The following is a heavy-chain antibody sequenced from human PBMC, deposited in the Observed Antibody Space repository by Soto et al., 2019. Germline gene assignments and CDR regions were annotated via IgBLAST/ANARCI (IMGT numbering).Heavy chain of an antibody. CDR1: GFTFSSYG. CDR2: ISYDGSNK. J-gene: IGHJ5*02. D-gene: IGHD6-19*01. CDR3: ATHQRSVAVAGTRSNWFDP. Sequence: GGSLRLSCAASGFTFSSYGMHWVRQAPGKGLEWVAVISYDGSNKYYADSVKGRFTISRDNSKNTLYLQMNSLRAEDTAVYYCATHQRSVAVAGTRSNWFDPWGQGTLVTVSS. V-gene: IGHV3-30*03.